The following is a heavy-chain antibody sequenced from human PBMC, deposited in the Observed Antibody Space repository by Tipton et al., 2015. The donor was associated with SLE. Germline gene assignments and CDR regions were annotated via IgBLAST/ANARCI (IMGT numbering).Heavy chain of an antibody. CDR1: GGSFSGYY. J-gene: IGHJ4*02. CDR2: INHSGST. D-gene: IGHD6-13*01. Sequence: LRLSCAVYGGSFSGYYWSWIRQPPGKGLEWIGEINHSGSTNYNPSLKSRVTISVDTPKNQFSLKLSSVTAADTAVYYCARGIAAFPYYWGQGTLVTVSS. V-gene: IGHV4-34*01. CDR3: ARGIAAFPYY.